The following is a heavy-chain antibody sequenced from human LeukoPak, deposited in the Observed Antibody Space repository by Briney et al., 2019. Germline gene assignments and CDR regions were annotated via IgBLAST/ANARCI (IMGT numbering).Heavy chain of an antibody. CDR2: ISAYNGIT. Sequence: ASVKVSCKASGYTFTSYGISWVRQAPGQGLEWMGWISAYNGITNYAQKLQGRVTMTTDTSTSTAYMELRSLRSDDTAVYYCARDSDSSGWFNWYFDLWGRGTLVTVSS. CDR1: GYTFTSYG. J-gene: IGHJ2*01. D-gene: IGHD6-19*01. CDR3: ARDSDSSGWFNWYFDL. V-gene: IGHV1-18*01.